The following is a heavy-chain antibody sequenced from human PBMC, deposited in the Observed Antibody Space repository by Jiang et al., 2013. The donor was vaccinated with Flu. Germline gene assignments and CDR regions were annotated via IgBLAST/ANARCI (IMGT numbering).Heavy chain of an antibody. J-gene: IGHJ6*02. V-gene: IGHV6-1*01. D-gene: IGHD4-17*01. Sequence: TSQTLSLTCAISGDSVSGDSAAWNWIRQSPSRGLEWLGRTYYRSRWYTNYAESVRSRISITADTSNNQFSLHLTSVSPEDTAIYYCYGIPRRLHSGLDVWGQGTTVTVSS. CDR2: TYYRSRWYT. CDR3: YGIPRRLHSGLDV. CDR1: GDSVSGDSAA.